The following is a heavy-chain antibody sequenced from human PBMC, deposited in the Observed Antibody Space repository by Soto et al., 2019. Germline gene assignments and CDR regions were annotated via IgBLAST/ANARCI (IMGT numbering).Heavy chain of an antibody. D-gene: IGHD2-15*01. CDR1: VFTFSNFG. J-gene: IGHJ6*01. Sequence: GGSLRLSCVSSVFTFSNFGMHCVRQSPGKWLEWVAGISYDGRSEYYVDSVRGRFTLSRDNSKNTLSLQMISLRPEDTGVYYCAKDLDVVMVLSDHRGLEVWGQGTTVIVSS. V-gene: IGHV3-30*18. CDR2: ISYDGRSE. CDR3: AKDLDVVMVLSDHRGLEV.